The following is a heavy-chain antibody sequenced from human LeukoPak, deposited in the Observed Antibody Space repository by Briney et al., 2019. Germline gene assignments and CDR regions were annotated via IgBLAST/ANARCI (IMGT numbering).Heavy chain of an antibody. CDR1: GFTFSGSA. J-gene: IGHJ3*02. Sequence: GGSLRLSCAASGFTFSGSAMHWVRQASGKGLEWVGRIRSKAHSYATAYAASVKGRFTISRDDSKNTAYLQMNSLKTEDTAVYYCTRHGGRDYYDSTEDAFDIWGQGTMVTVSS. CDR3: TRHGGRDYYDSTEDAFDI. D-gene: IGHD3-22*01. V-gene: IGHV3-73*01. CDR2: IRSKAHSYAT.